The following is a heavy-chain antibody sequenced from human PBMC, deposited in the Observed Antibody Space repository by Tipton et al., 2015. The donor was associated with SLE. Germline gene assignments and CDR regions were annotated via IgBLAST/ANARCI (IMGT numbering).Heavy chain of an antibody. D-gene: IGHD6-19*01. CDR1: GFTFDDYA. Sequence: SLRLSCAASGFTFDDYAMHWVRQAPGKGLEWVSSINQDGGVKNYVDSVKGRFTISRDNAEKSLYLQMNSLRAEDTAVYFCARMGGSGWQGEVNWFDPWGQGTLVTVSS. J-gene: IGHJ5*02. V-gene: IGHV3-7*01. CDR3: ARMGGSGWQGEVNWFDP. CDR2: INQDGGVK.